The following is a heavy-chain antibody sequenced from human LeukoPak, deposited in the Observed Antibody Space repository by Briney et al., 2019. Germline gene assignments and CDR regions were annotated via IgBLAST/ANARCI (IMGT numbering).Heavy chain of an antibody. J-gene: IGHJ4*02. CDR2: IYHSGST. Sequence: PGGSLRLSCAASGFAFSSYAMSWVRQAPGKGLEWIGEIYHSGSTNYNPSLKSRVTISVDKSKNQFSLKLSSVTAADTAVYYCARDLSVVVAALAFWGQGTLVTVSS. CDR3: ARDLSVVVAALAF. CDR1: GFAFSSYAM. V-gene: IGHV4-4*02. D-gene: IGHD2-15*01.